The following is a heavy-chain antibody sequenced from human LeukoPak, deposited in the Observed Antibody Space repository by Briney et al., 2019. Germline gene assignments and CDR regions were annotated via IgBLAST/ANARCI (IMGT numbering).Heavy chain of an antibody. V-gene: IGHV4-59*01. CDR1: GGSISSYY. J-gene: IGHJ6*04. CDR2: IYYSGST. CDR3: ARAGQYYDFWSGYLTV. D-gene: IGHD3-3*01. Sequence: PSETLSLTCTVSGGSISSYYWSWIRQPPGKGLEWIGYIYYSGSTNYNPSLKSRVTISVDTSKNQFSLKLSSVTAADTAVYYCARAGQYYDFWSGYLTVWGKGTTVTVSS.